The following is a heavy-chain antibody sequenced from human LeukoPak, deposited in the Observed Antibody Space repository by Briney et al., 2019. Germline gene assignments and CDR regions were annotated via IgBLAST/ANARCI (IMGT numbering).Heavy chain of an antibody. J-gene: IGHJ6*02. CDR1: GFTFSSYS. CDR3: ARGGAYGDYDAYYYGMDV. Sequence: PGGSLRLSCAASGFTFSSYSMNWVRQAPGKGLEWVSSISSSSSYIYYADSVKGRFTISRDNAKNSLYLQMNSLRAEDTAVYYCARGGAYGDYDAYYYGMDVWGQGTTVTVSS. V-gene: IGHV3-21*01. CDR2: ISSSSSYI. D-gene: IGHD4-17*01.